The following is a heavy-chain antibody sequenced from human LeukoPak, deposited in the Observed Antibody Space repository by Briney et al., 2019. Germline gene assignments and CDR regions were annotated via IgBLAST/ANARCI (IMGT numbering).Heavy chain of an antibody. V-gene: IGHV3-48*03. CDR1: GFTFSRHE. CDR3: ARLAIAKADVDL. D-gene: IGHD6-13*01. Sequence: PGGSLRLSCAASGFTFSRHEMNWVRQAPGKGLEWVSYISSRGSTTYYADSVKGRFTISRDNAKNSLYLQMNSLRAEDTAVYYCARLAIAKADVDLWGRGTLVTVSS. J-gene: IGHJ2*01. CDR2: ISSRGSTT.